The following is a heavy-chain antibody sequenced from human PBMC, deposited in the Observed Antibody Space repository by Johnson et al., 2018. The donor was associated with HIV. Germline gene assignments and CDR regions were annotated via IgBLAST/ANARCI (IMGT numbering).Heavy chain of an antibody. CDR1: GFTFNSFG. V-gene: IGHV3-30*02. CDR2: IRDDGSNE. J-gene: IGHJ3*02. D-gene: IGHD3-3*01. CDR3: AKGIYDCWGGDLLDAFDI. Sequence: QVQLVESGGGVVRPGGSLSLSCAASGFTFNSFGVHWVRQAPGKGLEWVAFIRDDGSNEDYADSVKGRFTISRDNSKITLYLQMSSLRVEDTAGYYCAKGIYDCWGGDLLDAFDIWGQGTMVTVSS.